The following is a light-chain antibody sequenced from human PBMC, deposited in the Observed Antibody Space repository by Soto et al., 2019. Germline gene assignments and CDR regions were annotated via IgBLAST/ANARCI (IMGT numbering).Light chain of an antibody. CDR1: SSDVGAYNY. CDR2: EVS. Sequence: QSALTQPASLSGSPGQSIPISCTGTSSDVGAYNYVSWYQQHPGKAPKLMIYEVSNRPSGVSNRFSGSKSGNTASLTISGLQAEDEADYYCNSYTRSSTLVFGGGTTLTVL. V-gene: IGLV2-14*01. J-gene: IGLJ3*02. CDR3: NSYTRSSTLV.